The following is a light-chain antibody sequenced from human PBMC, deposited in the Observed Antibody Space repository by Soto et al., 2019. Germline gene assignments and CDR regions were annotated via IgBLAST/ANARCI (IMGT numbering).Light chain of an antibody. Sequence: QSALTQPASVSGSPGQSITISCTGTSSDVGGYNYVSWYQQHPGKAPKLMIYEVSNRPSGVSNRFSGSKSGNTASLTISGLQDEVEADYYCSSYTSSSTPYVFGTGTKLTVL. CDR2: EVS. CDR1: SSDVGGYNY. V-gene: IGLV2-14*01. CDR3: SSYTSSSTPYV. J-gene: IGLJ1*01.